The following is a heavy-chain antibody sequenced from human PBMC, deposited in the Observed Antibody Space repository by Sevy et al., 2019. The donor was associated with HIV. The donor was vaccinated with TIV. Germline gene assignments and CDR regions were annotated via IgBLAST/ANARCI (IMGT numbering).Heavy chain of an antibody. CDR3: ARGPIGIAAAGYYYYYMDV. CDR2: INHSGST. J-gene: IGHJ6*03. Sequence: KQSQTLSLTCAVYGGSFSGYYWSWIRQPPGKGLEWIGEINHSGSTNYNPSLKSRVTISVDTSKNQFSLKLSSVTAADTAVYYCARGPIGIAAAGYYYYYMDVWGKGTTVTVSS. V-gene: IGHV4-34*01. CDR1: GGSFSGYY. D-gene: IGHD6-13*01.